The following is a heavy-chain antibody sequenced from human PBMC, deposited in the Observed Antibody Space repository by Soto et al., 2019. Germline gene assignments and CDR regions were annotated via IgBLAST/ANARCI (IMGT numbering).Heavy chain of an antibody. CDR1: GGSFSGYY. CDR2: INHSGST. D-gene: IGHD1-26*01. V-gene: IGHV4-34*01. Sequence: SETLSLTCAVYGGSFSGYYWSWIRQPPGKGLEWIGEINHSGSTNYNPSLKSRVTISVDTSKTQFSLKLSSVTAADTAVYYCAGSLSGSFLGGYWGQGTLVTVSS. CDR3: AGSLSGSFLGGY. J-gene: IGHJ4*02.